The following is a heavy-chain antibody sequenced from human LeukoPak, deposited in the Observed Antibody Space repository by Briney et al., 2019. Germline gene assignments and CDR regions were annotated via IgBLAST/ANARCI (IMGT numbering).Heavy chain of an antibody. D-gene: IGHD6-13*01. CDR3: ASKSTGYSSSWRLDGFDY. J-gene: IGHJ4*02. CDR1: GGTFSSYA. CDR2: IIPIFGTA. Sequence: SVKVSCKASGGTFSSYAISWVRRAPGQGLEWMGGIIPIFGTANYAQKFQGRVTITTDESTSTAYMELSSLRSEDTAVYYCASKSTGYSSSWRLDGFDYWGQGTLVTVSS. V-gene: IGHV1-69*05.